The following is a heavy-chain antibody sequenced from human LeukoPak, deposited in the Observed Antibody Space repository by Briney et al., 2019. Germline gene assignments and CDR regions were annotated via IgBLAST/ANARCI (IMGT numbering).Heavy chain of an antibody. CDR1: GGSISSSSYY. J-gene: IGHJ4*02. CDR3: ARGVVGGYWFLDY. Sequence: PSETLSLTCTVSGGSISSSSYYWGWIRQPPGKGLEWIGSIYYSGSTYYNPSLKSRVTISVDTSKNQFSLKLSSVTAADTAVYYCARGVVGGYWFLDYWGQGTLVTVFS. V-gene: IGHV4-39*07. D-gene: IGHD3-22*01. CDR2: IYYSGST.